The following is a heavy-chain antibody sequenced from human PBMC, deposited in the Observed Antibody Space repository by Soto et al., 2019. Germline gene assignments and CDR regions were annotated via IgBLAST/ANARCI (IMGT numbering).Heavy chain of an antibody. Sequence: QVQLVESGGGVVQPGRSLRLSCAASGFTFSSYGMHWVRQAPGKGLEWVAVISYDGSNKYYADSVKGRFTISRDNSKNTLYLQMNSLRAEDTAVYYCARQGGILQQPYRGRGDLDYWGQGTLVTVSS. CDR2: ISYDGSNK. D-gene: IGHD6-13*01. V-gene: IGHV3-30*03. CDR3: ARQGGILQQPYRGRGDLDY. J-gene: IGHJ4*02. CDR1: GFTFSSYG.